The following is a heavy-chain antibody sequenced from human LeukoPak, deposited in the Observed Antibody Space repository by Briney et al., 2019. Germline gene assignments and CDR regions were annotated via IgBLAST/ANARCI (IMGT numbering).Heavy chain of an antibody. J-gene: IGHJ3*02. CDR1: GYTFTGYY. CDR3: ARGRGRIQLRFDAFDI. CDR2: IDPNSGGT. D-gene: IGHD5-18*01. Sequence: GASVKVSCKASGYTFTGYYMHWVRQAPGQGLEWMGWIDPNSGGTNYAQKFQGRVTMTRDTSISTAYMELTGLRSDDTAVYYCARGRGRIQLRFDAFDIWGQGTMVTVSS. V-gene: IGHV1-2*02.